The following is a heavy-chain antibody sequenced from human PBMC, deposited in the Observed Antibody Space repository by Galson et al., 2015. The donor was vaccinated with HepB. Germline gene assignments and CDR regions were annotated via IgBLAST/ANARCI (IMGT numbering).Heavy chain of an antibody. Sequence: SLRLSCAASGFTFSSYGMHWVRQAPGKGLEWVAVIWYDGSNKYYADSVKGRFTISRDNSKNTLYLQMNSLRAEDTAVFYCARAASSGPYYFDYWGQGTLVTVSS. CDR1: GFTFSSYG. D-gene: IGHD6-25*01. CDR3: ARAASSGPYYFDY. CDR2: IWYDGSNK. V-gene: IGHV3-33*01. J-gene: IGHJ4*02.